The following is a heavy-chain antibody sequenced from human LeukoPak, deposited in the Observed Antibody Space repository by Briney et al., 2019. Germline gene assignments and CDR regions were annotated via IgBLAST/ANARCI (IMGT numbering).Heavy chain of an antibody. CDR2: IYYSGST. J-gene: IGHJ4*02. Sequence: SETLSLTCTVSGGPISSSSYYWGWIRQPPGKGLEWIGSIYYSGSTYYNPSLKSRVTISVDTSKNQFSLKLSSVTAADTAVYYCARHGYYDSSGYDLDYWGQGTLVTVSS. V-gene: IGHV4-39*01. CDR1: GGPISSSSYY. CDR3: ARHGYYDSSGYDLDY. D-gene: IGHD3-22*01.